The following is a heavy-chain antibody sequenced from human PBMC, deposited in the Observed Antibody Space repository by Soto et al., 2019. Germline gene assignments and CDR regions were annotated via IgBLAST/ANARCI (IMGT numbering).Heavy chain of an antibody. CDR3: AREVGDYSLTWFDP. Sequence: EVQLVESGGGLVQPGGSLRLSCAASGFTFSSYSMNWVRQAPGKGLEWVSYISSSSSTIYYADSVKGRFTISRDNAKNSLYLQMNSLRAEDTAVYYCAREVGDYSLTWFDPWGQGTLVTVSS. CDR1: GFTFSSYS. D-gene: IGHD4-17*01. CDR2: ISSSSSTI. J-gene: IGHJ5*02. V-gene: IGHV3-48*01.